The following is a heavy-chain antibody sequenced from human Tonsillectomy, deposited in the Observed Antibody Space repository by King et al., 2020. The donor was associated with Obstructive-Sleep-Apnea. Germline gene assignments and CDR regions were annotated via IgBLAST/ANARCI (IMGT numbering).Heavy chain of an antibody. CDR1: GFTFGDYA. J-gene: IGHJ4*02. Sequence: QLVQSGGGLVQPGRSLRLSCKSSGFTFGDYAMSWFRQAPGKGLEWVGFIRRTAYGGSTEYAASVKGRFTISGDDSKTIAYLQMDSLNTEDTAVYYCTRDRGYCTSTTCFYYFDYWGQGTLVTVSS. D-gene: IGHD2-2*01. CDR2: IRRTAYGGST. V-gene: IGHV3-49*03. CDR3: TRDRGYCTSTTCFYYFDY.